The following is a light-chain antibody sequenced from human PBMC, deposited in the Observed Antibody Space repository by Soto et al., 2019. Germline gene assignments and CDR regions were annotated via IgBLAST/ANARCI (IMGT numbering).Light chain of an antibody. Sequence: DIQMTQSPSSLSASVGDRVTITCRASQSISSYLNWFQQKPGKAPKLLIYAASTLQGGVPSRFSGSGSGTDFTLTISSLRPEDFATYYCQQSYSTPRTFGQGTKVDIK. CDR1: QSISSY. V-gene: IGKV1-39*01. CDR3: QQSYSTPRT. CDR2: AAS. J-gene: IGKJ1*01.